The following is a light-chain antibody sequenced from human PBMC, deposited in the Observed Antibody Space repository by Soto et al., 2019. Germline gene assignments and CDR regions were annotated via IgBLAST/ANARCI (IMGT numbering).Light chain of an antibody. J-gene: IGLJ1*01. CDR3: CSSGGSPTDV. Sequence: QSVLTQPASVSGSPGQSITISCTGTSSNVGSYKLVSWYQQHPGKAPKLMIFEVNKRPSGVSNRFSGSKSGNTASLTISRLKVEDEADYYCCSSGGSPTDVFGTGTKVTVL. CDR2: EVN. CDR1: SSNVGSYKL. V-gene: IGLV2-23*02.